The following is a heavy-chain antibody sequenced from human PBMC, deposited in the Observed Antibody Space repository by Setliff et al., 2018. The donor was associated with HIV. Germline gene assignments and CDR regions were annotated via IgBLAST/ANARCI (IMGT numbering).Heavy chain of an antibody. V-gene: IGHV4-59*11. CDR3: ARDVGLCGVDCWPYFYFDL. J-gene: IGHJ2*01. D-gene: IGHD2-21*02. CDR2: THYSGSS. CDR1: GGFISNHY. Sequence: ETLSLTCTISGGFISNHYWNWIRQPPGKGLEWIGSTHYSGSSYYSPSLKSRVTISLDTSKNQFSLKLSSMTAADTAVYYCARDVGLCGVDCWPYFYFDLWGRGNLVTVSS.